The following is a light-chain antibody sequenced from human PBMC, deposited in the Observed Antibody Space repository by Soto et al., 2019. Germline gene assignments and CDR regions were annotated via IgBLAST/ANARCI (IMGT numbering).Light chain of an antibody. CDR2: EVS. J-gene: IGLJ1*01. CDR3: SSYTSSSTRV. CDR1: SSDVGGYNY. Sequence: QSALTHPASVSWSPGQSITISCTGTSSDVGGYNYVSWYQQHPGKAPKLMIYEVSNRPSGVSNRFSGSKSGNTASLTISGLQAEEEADYYCSSYTSSSTRVFGTGTKSPS. V-gene: IGLV2-14*01.